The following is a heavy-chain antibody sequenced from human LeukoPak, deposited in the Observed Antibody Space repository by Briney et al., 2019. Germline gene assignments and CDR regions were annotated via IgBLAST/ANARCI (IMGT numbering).Heavy chain of an antibody. J-gene: IGHJ4*02. D-gene: IGHD5-18*01. V-gene: IGHV3-64D*09. Sequence: GWALRLSCSASGFTFSRYAMHWVRQAPGKGREYVSAISSNGGRTYYGDSVKGRFTISIDNSKNTLYLQMSSLRAEDTAVYYCVKARGIQLWLPGDYWGQGTLVTVAS. CDR1: GFTFSRYA. CDR2: ISSNGGRT. CDR3: VKARGIQLWLPGDY.